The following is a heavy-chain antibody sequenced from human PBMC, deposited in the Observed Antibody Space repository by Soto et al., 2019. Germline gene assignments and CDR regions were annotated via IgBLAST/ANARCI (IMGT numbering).Heavy chain of an antibody. CDR3: VRSLRRLYGHTVSYFDY. Sequence: GGSLRLSCAASGFTFSSYAMSWVRQAPGKGLEWVLAISGSGGSTYYADSVKGRFTISRDNSKNTLYLQMNSLRAEDTAVYYCVRSLRRLYGHTVSYFDYWGQGTLVTVSS. CDR1: GFTFSSYA. V-gene: IGHV3-23*01. CDR2: ISGSGGST. J-gene: IGHJ4*02. D-gene: IGHD4-17*01.